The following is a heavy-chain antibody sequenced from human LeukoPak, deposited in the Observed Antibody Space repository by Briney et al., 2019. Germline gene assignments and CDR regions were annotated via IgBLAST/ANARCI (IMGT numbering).Heavy chain of an antibody. CDR1: GGSISSYYW. D-gene: IGHD1-14*01. V-gene: IGHV4-4*02. J-gene: IGHJ4*02. CDR2: IYYSGST. CDR3: ASSFFYNPHFDY. Sequence: PSGTLSLTCAVSGGSISSYYWWSWVRQPPGKGLEWIGSIYYSGSTYYNPSLKSRVTISVDTSKNQFSLKLSSVTAADTAVYYCASSFFYNPHFDYWGQGTLVTVSS.